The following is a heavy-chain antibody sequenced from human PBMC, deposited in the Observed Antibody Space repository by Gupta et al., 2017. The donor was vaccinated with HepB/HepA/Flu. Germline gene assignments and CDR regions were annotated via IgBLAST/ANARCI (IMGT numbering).Heavy chain of an antibody. Sequence: QVQLVESGGGVVQPGGSVRLSCAASGFTFRSYGMHWVRQAPGKGLEWVAVISYDGSNKYYADSVKGRFTISRDNSQNTLYLQMNSLRAEDTAVYYCAKAKGGGAPGYWGQGTLVTVSS. CDR2: ISYDGSNK. V-gene: IGHV3-30*18. J-gene: IGHJ4*02. CDR1: GFTFRSYG. CDR3: AKAKGGGAPGY. D-gene: IGHD3-16*01.